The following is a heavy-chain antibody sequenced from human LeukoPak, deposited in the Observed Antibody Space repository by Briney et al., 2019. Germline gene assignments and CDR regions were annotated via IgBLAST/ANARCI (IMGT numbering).Heavy chain of an antibody. Sequence: GGSLRLSCAASGFTVSSNYMSWVRQAPGKGLKWVSVIYSGGSTYYADSVKGRFTISRDNSKNTLYLQMNSLRAEDTAVYYCAREPGIAAAGVDYWGQGTLVTVSS. CDR2: IYSGGST. CDR3: AREPGIAAAGVDY. V-gene: IGHV3-66*01. J-gene: IGHJ4*02. D-gene: IGHD6-13*01. CDR1: GFTVSSNY.